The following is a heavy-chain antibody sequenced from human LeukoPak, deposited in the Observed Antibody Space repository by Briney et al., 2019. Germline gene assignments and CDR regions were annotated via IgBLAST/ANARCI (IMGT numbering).Heavy chain of an antibody. J-gene: IGHJ6*02. CDR3: AKGTGEGYYYYGMDV. V-gene: IGHV3-23*01. Sequence: PGGSLRLSSAASGFSFSSCAMSWVRQAPGKGLEWVAAISGSGFNIYYADSVKGRFTLSRDNSKNTLYLQMNSLRAEDTAVYYCAKGTGEGYYYYGMDVWGQGTTVTVSS. D-gene: IGHD7-27*01. CDR1: GFSFSSCA. CDR2: ISGSGFNI.